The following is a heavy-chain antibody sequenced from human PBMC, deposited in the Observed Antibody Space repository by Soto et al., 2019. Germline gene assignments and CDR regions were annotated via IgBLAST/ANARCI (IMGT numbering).Heavy chain of an antibody. CDR1: GYTFTGYY. D-gene: IGHD4-17*01. Sequence: GASVKVSCKASGYTFTGYYMHWVRQAPGQGLEWMGWINPNSGGTNYAQKFQGWVTMTRDTSISTAYMELSRLRSDDTAVYYFARDFRPIDYGDYFYYFDYWGQGTLVTVSS. CDR2: INPNSGGT. V-gene: IGHV1-2*04. J-gene: IGHJ4*02. CDR3: ARDFRPIDYGDYFYYFDY.